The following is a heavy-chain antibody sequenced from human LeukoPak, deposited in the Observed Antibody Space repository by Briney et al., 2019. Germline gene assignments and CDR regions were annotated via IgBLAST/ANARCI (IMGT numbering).Heavy chain of an antibody. D-gene: IGHD3-16*02. V-gene: IGHV4-59*12. CDR2: IYYSRGT. Sequence: PSETLSLTCTVSGGSITTYYWSWIRQPPGKGLEWIGYIYYSRGTMYNPSLKSRVTISIDTSKNQFSLKLSSVTAADTAVYYCASSYRWFDPWGQGTLVTVSS. CDR3: ASSYRWFDP. J-gene: IGHJ5*02. CDR1: GGSITTYY.